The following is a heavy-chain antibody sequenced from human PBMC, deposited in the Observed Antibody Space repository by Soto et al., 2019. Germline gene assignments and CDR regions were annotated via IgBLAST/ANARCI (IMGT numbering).Heavy chain of an antibody. V-gene: IGHV3-43D*04. Sequence: PGGSLRLSCAAAGFDFEDYAMHWVRQVPGKGLEWVSLTNSDGTDSYYMDSVKGRFTISRDNAKSTLYLQMGRLRPEDTALYFCAKSLYYYDSSPLDHWGQGTLVTVSS. CDR2: TNSDGTDS. D-gene: IGHD3-22*01. J-gene: IGHJ4*02. CDR1: GFDFEDYA. CDR3: AKSLYYYDSSPLDH.